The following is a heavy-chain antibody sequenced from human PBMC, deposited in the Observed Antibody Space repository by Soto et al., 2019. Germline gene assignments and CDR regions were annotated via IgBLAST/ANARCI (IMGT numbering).Heavy chain of an antibody. J-gene: IGHJ4*02. CDR1: GFTFSSYA. Sequence: EVQLVESGGGLVKPGGSLRLSCAASGFTFSSYAMNWVRQAPGRGLEWVSSISRSSSYIYYADSVKGRFTISRDNAKNSLYLQMNCLRAEDTAVYYCASRWPQDYWGQGTLVTVSS. V-gene: IGHV3-21*01. CDR3: ASRWPQDY. CDR2: ISRSSSYI.